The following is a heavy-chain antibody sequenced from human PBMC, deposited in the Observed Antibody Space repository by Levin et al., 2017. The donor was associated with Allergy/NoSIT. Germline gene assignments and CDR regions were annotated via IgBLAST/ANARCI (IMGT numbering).Heavy chain of an antibody. J-gene: IGHJ4*02. CDR1: GYTFTSYG. V-gene: IGHV1-18*01. CDR3: ARDNLRELPLGVDY. Sequence: GESLKISCKASGYTFTSYGISWVRQAPGQGLEWMGWISAYNGNTNYAQKLQGRVTMTTDTSTSTAYMELRSLRSDDTAVYYCARDNLRELPLGVDYWGQGTLVTVSS. CDR2: ISAYNGNT. D-gene: IGHD3-16*01.